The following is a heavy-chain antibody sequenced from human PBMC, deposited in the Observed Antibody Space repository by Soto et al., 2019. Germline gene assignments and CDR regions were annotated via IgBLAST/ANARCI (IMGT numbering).Heavy chain of an antibody. CDR2: FDPEDGET. Sequence: QVQVVQSGAEVKKPGASVKVSCKVSGYTLTDLAMHWVRQAPGKGLEWVGGFDPEDGETIYAQKFQGRVTMTEDTSTDTAYMELSSVRSEDTAVYYCATRGTRWLQSTFDYWGQGTLVTVSS. V-gene: IGHV1-24*01. CDR1: GYTLTDLA. J-gene: IGHJ4*02. D-gene: IGHD1-1*01. CDR3: ATRGTRWLQSTFDY.